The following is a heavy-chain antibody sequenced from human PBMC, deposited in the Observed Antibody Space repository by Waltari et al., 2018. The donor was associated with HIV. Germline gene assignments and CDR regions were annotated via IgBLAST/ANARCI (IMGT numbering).Heavy chain of an antibody. CDR3: ARDSRDNSWSLNFFDP. CDR2: ISSSGTFT. D-gene: IGHD6-13*01. Sequence: QLVESGGGPVKPGGSLRLSCRASGFTFNSYSLNWVRQAPGKGLEWISSISSSGTFTHYADSVKGRFTISRDNANKSVYLQMNSLRAEDTAVYYCARDSRDNSWSLNFFDPWGQGTLVTVSS. CDR1: GFTFNSYS. V-gene: IGHV3-21*01. J-gene: IGHJ5*02.